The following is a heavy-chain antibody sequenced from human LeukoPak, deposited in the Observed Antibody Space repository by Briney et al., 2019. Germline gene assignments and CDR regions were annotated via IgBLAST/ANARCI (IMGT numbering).Heavy chain of an antibody. CDR1: GFTFSNYA. D-gene: IGHD6-13*01. CDR3: AKDPRRYSRTGGYFDY. Sequence: GGSLRLSCAASGFTFSNYALSWVRQAPGKGLEWVSDISGSGGSTYYADSVKGRFTISRDNSKNTLYLQMNSLRAEDTAVYYCAKDPRRYSRTGGYFDYWGQGTLVTVSS. V-gene: IGHV3-23*01. CDR2: ISGSGGST. J-gene: IGHJ4*02.